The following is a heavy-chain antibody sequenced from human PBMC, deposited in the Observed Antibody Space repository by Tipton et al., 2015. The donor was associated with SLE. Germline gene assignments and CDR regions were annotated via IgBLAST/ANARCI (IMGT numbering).Heavy chain of an antibody. V-gene: IGHV3-7*01. Sequence: SLRLSCAASGFTFSTYWMSWVRQAPGKGLEWVANIKRDGGEQNYVDSVKGRLIISRDNAKNALYLQMNNLRAEDTAVYDCAREGGSYYPSYYFDYWGQGTLVTVSS. D-gene: IGHD1-26*01. J-gene: IGHJ4*02. CDR1: GFTFSTYW. CDR3: AREGGSYYPSYYFDY. CDR2: IKRDGGEQ.